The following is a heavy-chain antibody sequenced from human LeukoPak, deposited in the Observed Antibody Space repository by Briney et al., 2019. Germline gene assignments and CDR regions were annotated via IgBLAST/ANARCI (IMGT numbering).Heavy chain of an antibody. J-gene: IGHJ6*03. V-gene: IGHV1-18*01. CDR3: ARVEENSSSSGGVYYYYYYYMDV. D-gene: IGHD6-6*01. CDR1: GYTFTSYG. Sequence: ASVKVSCKASGYTFTSYGISWVRQAPGQGLEWMGWISAYNGNTNYAQKLQGRVTMTTDTSTSTAYMELRSLRSDDTAVYYCARVEENSSSSGGVYYYYYYYMDVWGKGTTVTVSS. CDR2: ISAYNGNT.